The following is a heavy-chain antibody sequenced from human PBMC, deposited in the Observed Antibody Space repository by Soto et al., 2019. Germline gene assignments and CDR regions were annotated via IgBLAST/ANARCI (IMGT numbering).Heavy chain of an antibody. V-gene: IGHV1-69*01. D-gene: IGHD3-10*01. CDR1: GVSFNNNG. CDR2: VSPPFRTS. CDR3: ARVLYYGSGSYSPYGMDV. J-gene: IGHJ6*02. Sequence: QVQLVQSGAEVKKPGSSVKVSCKTSGVSFNNNGIGWVRQAPGHGLEWMGGVSPPFRTSNYARKFQGRISITADASTGTVHMELRSLTSEDTAQYYCARVLYYGSGSYSPYGMDVWGQGTTVTVSS.